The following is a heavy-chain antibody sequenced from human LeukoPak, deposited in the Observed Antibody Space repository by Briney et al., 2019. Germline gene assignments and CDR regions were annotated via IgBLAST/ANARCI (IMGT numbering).Heavy chain of an antibody. D-gene: IGHD2-2*01. CDR2: INPNSGGT. Sequence: ASVKVSCKASGYTFTGYYMHWVRQAPGQGLEWMGWINPNSGGTNYAQKFQGRVTMTRDTSISTAYMELSRLRSDDTAVYYCARASMRVVPAATFGYWGQGTLVTVSS. V-gene: IGHV1-2*02. CDR3: ARASMRVVPAATFGY. J-gene: IGHJ4*02. CDR1: GYTFTGYY.